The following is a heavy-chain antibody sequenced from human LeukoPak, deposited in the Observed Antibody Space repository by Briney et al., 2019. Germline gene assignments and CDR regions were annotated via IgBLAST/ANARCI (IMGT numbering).Heavy chain of an antibody. CDR1: GYTFTSYY. J-gene: IGHJ6*03. CDR2: INPSGGST. D-gene: IGHD3-3*01. CDR3: ARGFRITIFGVVIDYYMDV. V-gene: IGHV1-46*01. Sequence: ASVKVSCKASGYTFTSYYIHWVRQAPGQGLEWMGIINPSGGSTSYAQKFQGRVTITRNTSISTAYMELSSLRSEDTAVYYCARGFRITIFGVVIDYYMDVWGKGTTVTVSS.